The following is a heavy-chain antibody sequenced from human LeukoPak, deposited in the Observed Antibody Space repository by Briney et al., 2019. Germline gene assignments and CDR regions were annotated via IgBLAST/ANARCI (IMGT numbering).Heavy chain of an antibody. CDR1: GGSFSGYY. Sequence: SETLSLTCAVYGGSFSGYYWSWIRQPPGKGLEWLGEVNHGGGANYNPSLKSRVAMSVDTSKNHFSLELSSVTAADTAIYYCARANAVTTVLFDLWGRGTLVTVSS. J-gene: IGHJ2*01. CDR3: ARANAVTTVLFDL. D-gene: IGHD4-17*01. CDR2: VNHGGGA. V-gene: IGHV4-34*01.